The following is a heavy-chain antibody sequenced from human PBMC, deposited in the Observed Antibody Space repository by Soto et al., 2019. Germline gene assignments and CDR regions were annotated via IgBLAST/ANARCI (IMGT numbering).Heavy chain of an antibody. Sequence: ETLSLTCTVSGGSIRNYYWTWIRQPPGKGLEWIGYIYSSGRTKSNPSLRNRVTISVDPSANHFSLKLRSLTAADTAVYYCEREVASYGSTYYDSWGQGTLVTVSS. CDR3: EREVASYGSTYYDS. CDR1: GGSIRNYY. J-gene: IGHJ4*02. CDR2: IYSSGRT. D-gene: IGHD3-10*01. V-gene: IGHV4-59*01.